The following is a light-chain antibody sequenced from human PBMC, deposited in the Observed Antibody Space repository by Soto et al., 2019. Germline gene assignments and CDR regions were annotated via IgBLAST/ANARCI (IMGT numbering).Light chain of an antibody. CDR1: SSDVGGYNY. CDR3: CSYAGSYPFV. J-gene: IGLJ1*01. V-gene: IGLV2-11*01. CDR2: DVD. Sequence: QSALTQPRSVSGSPGQSVTISCTGTSSDVGGYNYVSWYQHHPGKAPKLMIYDVDKRPSGVPGRFSGSKPGNTASLTISGLPAEDEADYYCCSYAGSYPFVFGTGTKVTVL.